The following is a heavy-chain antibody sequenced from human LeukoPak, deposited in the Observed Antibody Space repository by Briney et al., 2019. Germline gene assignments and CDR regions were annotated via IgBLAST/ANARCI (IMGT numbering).Heavy chain of an antibody. V-gene: IGHV4-39*07. D-gene: IGHD3-3*01. J-gene: IGHJ3*02. CDR3: ARDFSRSHDFWSGYYQYAFDI. CDR1: GGSISSSSYY. Sequence: SETLSLTCTVSGGSISSSSYYWGWIRQPPGKGLEWIGSIYYSGSTYYNPSLKSRVTISVDTSKNQFSLKLSSVTAADTAVYYCARDFSRSHDFWSGYYQYAFDIWGQGTMVTVSS. CDR2: IYYSGST.